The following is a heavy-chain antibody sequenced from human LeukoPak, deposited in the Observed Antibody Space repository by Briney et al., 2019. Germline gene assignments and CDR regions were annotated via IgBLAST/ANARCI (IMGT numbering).Heavy chain of an antibody. CDR3: ARERQDTILHSGAFDI. CDR2: IASDGSHT. CDR1: GFTFSTYF. V-gene: IGHV3-30-3*01. J-gene: IGHJ3*02. D-gene: IGHD2-21*01. Sequence: ESGRSLRLSCAASGFTFSTYFMHWVRQAPGKGLGWVADIASDGSHTFYVESVKGRFTISRDNSKNTLYLQMNSLRAEDTAVYFCARERQDTILHSGAFDIWGQGTMVTVSS.